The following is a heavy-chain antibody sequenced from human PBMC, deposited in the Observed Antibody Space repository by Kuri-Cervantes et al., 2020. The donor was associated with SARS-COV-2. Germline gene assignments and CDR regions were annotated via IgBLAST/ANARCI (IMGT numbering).Heavy chain of an antibody. Sequence: ASVKVSCKASGYTFTSYGISWVRQAPGQGLEWMGWISAYNGNTNYAQKLQGRVTMTTDTSTSTAYMELRSLRSDDTAVYYCVLLGEYQLLPMAVDNYMDVWGKGTTVTVSS. CDR3: VLLGEYQLLPMAVDNYMDV. J-gene: IGHJ6*03. CDR1: GYTFTSYG. CDR2: ISAYNGNT. V-gene: IGHV1-18*01. D-gene: IGHD2-2*01.